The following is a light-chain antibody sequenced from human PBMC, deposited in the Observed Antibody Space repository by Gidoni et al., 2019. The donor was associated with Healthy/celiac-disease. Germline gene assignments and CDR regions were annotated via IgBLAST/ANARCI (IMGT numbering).Light chain of an antibody. V-gene: IGKV1-39*01. J-gene: IGKJ1*01. CDR1: QSISSY. CDR2: AAS. Sequence: QMTQSPSSLSASVGDRVTITCRASQSISSYLNWYQQKPGKAPKLLIYAASSLQSGVPSRFSGSGSGTDFTLTISSLQPEDFATYYCQQSYSTPWTFGQGTKVEIK. CDR3: QQSYSTPWT.